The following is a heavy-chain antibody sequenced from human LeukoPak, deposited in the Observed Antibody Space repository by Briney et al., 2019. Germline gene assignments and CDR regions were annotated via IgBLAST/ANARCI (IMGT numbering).Heavy chain of an antibody. J-gene: IGHJ4*02. CDR2: INQDESEK. Sequence: GGSLRLSCVGSGFIFSNYWMSWVRQAPEKGLEWVANINQDESEKYYVDSVRGRFTISRDNTKNSLYLQMNSLRAEDTAVYYCASQTHDYVWGSYRDWGQGTLVTVSS. CDR1: GFIFSNYW. V-gene: IGHV3-7*03. CDR3: ASQTHDYVWGSYRD. D-gene: IGHD3-16*02.